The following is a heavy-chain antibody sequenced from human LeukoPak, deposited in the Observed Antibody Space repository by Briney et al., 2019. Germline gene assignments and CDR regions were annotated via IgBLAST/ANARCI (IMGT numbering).Heavy chain of an antibody. V-gene: IGHV3-33*01. Sequence: GGSLRLSRAASGFTFSSYGMHWVRQAPGKGLEWVAVIWYDGSNKYYADSVKGRFTISRDNSKNTLYLQMNSLRAEDTAVYYCARQLHSGSSSYYFDYWGQGALVTVSS. CDR1: GFTFSSYG. CDR3: ARQLHSGSSSYYFDY. D-gene: IGHD1-26*01. J-gene: IGHJ4*02. CDR2: IWYDGSNK.